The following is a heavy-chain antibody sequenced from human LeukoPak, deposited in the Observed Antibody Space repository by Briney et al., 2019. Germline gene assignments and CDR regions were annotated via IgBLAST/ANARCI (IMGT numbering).Heavy chain of an antibody. J-gene: IGHJ4*02. D-gene: IGHD3-22*01. CDR2: IYSGGST. Sequence: GGSLRLSCAASGFTVSSNYMSWVRQAPGKGLEWVSVIYSGGSTYYADSVKGRFTISRDNSKNTLYLQMNSLKTEDTAVYYCTTGFITMIVSDYWGQGTLVTVSS. CDR1: GFTVSSNY. CDR3: TTGFITMIVSDY. V-gene: IGHV3-53*01.